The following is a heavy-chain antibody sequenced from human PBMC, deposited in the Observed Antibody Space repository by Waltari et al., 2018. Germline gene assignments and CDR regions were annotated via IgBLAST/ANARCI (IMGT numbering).Heavy chain of an antibody. CDR2: IYYSGST. V-gene: IGHV4-39*01. J-gene: IGHJ2*01. Sequence: QLQLQESGPGLVKPSETLSLTCTVSGGSISSSSYYWGWIRQPPGKGLEWIVSIYYSGSTYYNPSLKSRVTISVDTSKTQFSLKLSSVTAADTAVYYCARRGSYWYFDLWGRGTLVTVSS. D-gene: IGHD1-26*01. CDR1: GGSISSSSYY. CDR3: ARRGSYWYFDL.